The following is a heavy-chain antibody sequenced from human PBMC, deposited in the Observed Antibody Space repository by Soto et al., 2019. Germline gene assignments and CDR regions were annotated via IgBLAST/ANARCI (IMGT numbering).Heavy chain of an antibody. CDR2: IKSKVDGGTA. CDR1: GFSFNNAW. CDR3: NTDLLYV. V-gene: IGHV3-15*05. Sequence: GSLRLSCVASGFSFNNAWMSWVRQAPGKGLEWVGRIKSKVDGGTADFAAPVKGRFTISRDDSQKTVYLPMNNLRSEDTAVYYCNTDLLYVWGQGTTVTVSS. J-gene: IGHJ6*02. D-gene: IGHD3-3*01.